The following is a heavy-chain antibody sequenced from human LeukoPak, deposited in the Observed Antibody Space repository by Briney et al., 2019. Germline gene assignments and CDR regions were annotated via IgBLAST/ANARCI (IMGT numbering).Heavy chain of an antibody. J-gene: IGHJ4*02. CDR3: ARCLWGSCYFDY. D-gene: IGHD3-16*01. Sequence: GGSLRLSCAASGFTFSSYSMNWVRQAPGKGLEWVAVIWYGGSNKYYADSVKGRFTISRDNSKNMLYLQMNSLRAEDTAVYYCARCLWGSCYFDYWGQGTLVTVSS. CDR1: GFTFSSYS. V-gene: IGHV3-33*08. CDR2: IWYGGSNK.